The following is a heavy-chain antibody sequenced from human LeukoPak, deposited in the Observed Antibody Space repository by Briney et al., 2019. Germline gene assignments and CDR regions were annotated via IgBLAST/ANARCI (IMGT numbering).Heavy chain of an antibody. CDR3: ARDVVEVTPYHYYYYGMDV. CDR2: IYYSGST. J-gene: IGHJ6*02. D-gene: IGHD4-23*01. V-gene: IGHV4-39*07. CDR1: GGSISSSSYY. Sequence: SETLSLTCTVSGGSISSSSYYWGWIRQPPGKGLEWIGSIYYSGSTYYNPSLKSRVTISVDTSKNQFSLKLSSVTAADTAVYYCARDVVEVTPYHYYYYGMDVWGQGTTVTVSS.